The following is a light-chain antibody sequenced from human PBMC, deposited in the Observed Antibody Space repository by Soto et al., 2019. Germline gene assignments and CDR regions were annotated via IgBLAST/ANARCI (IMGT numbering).Light chain of an antibody. CDR2: EVS. CDR3: MQSTQLPPT. J-gene: IGKJ5*01. V-gene: IGKV2D-29*02. CDR1: QSLLHITGETF. Sequence: DIVMTQSPLSLPVTLGQPASISCKSSQSLLHITGETFLFWYLXKQGQSPQLXIYEVSTRVSGVPDRFSGSGSGTDLTIEISRVETDDVGIYYCMQSTQLPPTFGQGTRLEIK.